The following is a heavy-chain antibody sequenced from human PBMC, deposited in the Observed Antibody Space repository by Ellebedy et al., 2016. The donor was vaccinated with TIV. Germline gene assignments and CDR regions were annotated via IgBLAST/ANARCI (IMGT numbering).Heavy chain of an antibody. CDR2: ISGYNGDT. CDR1: GYTFTKYG. D-gene: IGHD5/OR15-5a*01. J-gene: IGHJ5*02. Sequence: ASVKVSCKASGYTFTKYGISWVRQAPGHGLEWMGWISGYNGDTNYAQKFQGRVTMTTDTSTSTVYMEMRSLSFDDTAVYYCTRGFYEKFDPWGQGTLVTVS. V-gene: IGHV1-18*04. CDR3: TRGFYEKFDP.